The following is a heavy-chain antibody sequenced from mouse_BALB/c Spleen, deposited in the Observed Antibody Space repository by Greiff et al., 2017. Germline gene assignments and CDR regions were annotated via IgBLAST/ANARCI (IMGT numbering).Heavy chain of an antibody. CDR1: GFSLTSYG. CDR3: AREGEPSFAY. V-gene: IGHV2-9*02. J-gene: IGHJ3*01. CDR2: IWAGGST. Sequence: QVQLQQSGPGLVAPSQSLSITCTVSGFSLTSYGVHWVRQPPGKGLEWLGVIWAGGSTNYNSALMSRLSISKDNSKSQVFLKMNSLQTDDTAMYYCAREGEPSFAYWGQGTLVTVSA.